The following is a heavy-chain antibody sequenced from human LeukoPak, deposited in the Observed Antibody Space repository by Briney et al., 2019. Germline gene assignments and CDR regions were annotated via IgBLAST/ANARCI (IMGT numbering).Heavy chain of an antibody. V-gene: IGHV7-4-1*02. Sequence: ASVKVSCKASGYTFTSYGISWVRQAPGQGLEWMGWINTNTGNPTYAQGFTGRFVFSLDTSVSTAYLQISSLKAEDTAVYYCARGSISIYYDSSGSIFDYWGQGTLVTVSS. CDR3: ARGSISIYYDSSGSIFDY. J-gene: IGHJ4*02. D-gene: IGHD3-22*01. CDR2: INTNTGNP. CDR1: GYTFTSYG.